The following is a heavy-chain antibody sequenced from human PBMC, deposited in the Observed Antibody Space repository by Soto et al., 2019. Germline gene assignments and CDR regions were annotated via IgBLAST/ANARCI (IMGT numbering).Heavy chain of an antibody. J-gene: IGHJ4*02. CDR2: ISSGSSTI. CDR1: GFTFSTYS. V-gene: IGHV3-48*02. D-gene: IGHD6-6*01. CDR3: ARGRPYYFDY. Sequence: EVQLVESGGGLVQPGGSLRLSCAASGFTFSTYSMHWVRQAPGKGLEWVSYISSGSSTIYYADSVKGRFTISRDNAKNSLYLQMNSLRYEDTAVYYCARGRPYYFDYWGQGTLVTVSS.